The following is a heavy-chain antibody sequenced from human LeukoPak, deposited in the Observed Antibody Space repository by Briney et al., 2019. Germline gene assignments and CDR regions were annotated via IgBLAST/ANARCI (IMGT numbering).Heavy chain of an antibody. CDR2: INPSGGST. V-gene: IGHV1-46*03. CDR3: ARVTNSGAVKWGAFDI. D-gene: IGHD1-26*01. CDR1: GYTFTSYY. Sequence: WASVKVSCKASGYTFTSYYMHWVRQAPGQGLEWMGIINPSGGSTSYAQKFQGRVTMTRDTSTSTVYMELSSLRSEDTAVYYCARVTNSGAVKWGAFDIWGQGTMVTVSS. J-gene: IGHJ3*02.